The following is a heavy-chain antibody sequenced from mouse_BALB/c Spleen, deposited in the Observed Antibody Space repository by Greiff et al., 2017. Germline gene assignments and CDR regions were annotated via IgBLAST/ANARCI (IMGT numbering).Heavy chain of an antibody. CDR1: GYTFSSYW. CDR2: IFPGSGST. J-gene: IGHJ3*01. D-gene: IGHD1-2*01. CDR3: ASPTTAAY. Sequence: QVQLQQSGAELMKPGASVKISCKATGYTFSSYWIEWVKQRPGHGLEWIGEIFPGSGSTNYNEKFKGKATFTADTSSNTAYMQLSSLTSEDSAVYYCASPTTAAYWGQGTLVTVSA. V-gene: IGHV1-9*01.